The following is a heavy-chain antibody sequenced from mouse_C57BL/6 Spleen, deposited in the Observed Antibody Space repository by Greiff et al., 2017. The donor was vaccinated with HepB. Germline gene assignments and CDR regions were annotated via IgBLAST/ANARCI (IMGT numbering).Heavy chain of an antibody. CDR2: IRNKANNHAT. Sequence: DVMLVESGGGLVQPGGSMKLSCAASGFTFSDAWMDWVRQSPEKGLEWVAEIRNKANNHATYYAESVKGRFTISRDDSKSSVYLQMNSLRAEDTGIYYCTRWRLRRPNWYFDVWGTGTTVTVSS. J-gene: IGHJ1*03. CDR3: TRWRLRRPNWYFDV. D-gene: IGHD2-4*01. CDR1: GFTFSDAW. V-gene: IGHV6-6*01.